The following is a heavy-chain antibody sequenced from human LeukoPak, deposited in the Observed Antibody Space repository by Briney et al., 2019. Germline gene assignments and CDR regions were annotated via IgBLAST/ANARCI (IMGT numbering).Heavy chain of an antibody. V-gene: IGHV3-21*04. D-gene: IGHD3-22*01. CDR2: ISSNNRYI. CDR1: GFTFSTYS. Sequence: GGSLRLSCAASGFTFSTYSMNWVRQAPGKGLEWVSSISSNNRYIYYADSVKGRFTISRDNSKNTLYLQMNSLRAEDTAVYYCAKDKSRYDSSGYDYWGQGTLVTVSS. J-gene: IGHJ4*02. CDR3: AKDKSRYDSSGYDY.